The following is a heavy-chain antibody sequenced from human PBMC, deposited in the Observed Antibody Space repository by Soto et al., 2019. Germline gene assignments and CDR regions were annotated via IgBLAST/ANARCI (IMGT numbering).Heavy chain of an antibody. D-gene: IGHD5-12*01. CDR1: GFTFSSYA. V-gene: IGHV3-23*01. CDR3: AKEMLRWLQPTPGPYFDY. J-gene: IGHJ4*02. CDR2: ISGSGGST. Sequence: LRLSCAASGFTFSSYAMSWVRQAPGKGLEWVSAISGSGGSTYYADSVKGRFTISRDNSKNTLYLQMNSLRAEDTAVYYCAKEMLRWLQPTPGPYFDYWGQGTLVTVSS.